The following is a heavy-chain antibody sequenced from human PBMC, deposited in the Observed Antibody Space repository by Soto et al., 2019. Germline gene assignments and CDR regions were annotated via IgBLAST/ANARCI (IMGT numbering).Heavy chain of an antibody. CDR3: AKDLEGSGYDSGNDY. V-gene: IGHV3-23*01. D-gene: IGHD5-12*01. Sequence: EVPLLESGGGLVQPGGSLRLSCAASGFTFSSYAMSWVRQAPGKGLEWVSSISGSGGSTYYADSVKGRFTISRDNSKNTVYLQMNSLRAEDTAVYYCAKDLEGSGYDSGNDYWGQGTLVTVSS. CDR2: ISGSGGST. CDR1: GFTFSSYA. J-gene: IGHJ4*02.